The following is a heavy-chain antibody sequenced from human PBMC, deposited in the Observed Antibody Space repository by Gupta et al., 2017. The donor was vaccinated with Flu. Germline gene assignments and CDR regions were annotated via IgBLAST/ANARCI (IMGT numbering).Heavy chain of an antibody. V-gene: IGHV4-34*01. CDR2: VSHNGST. CDR1: GVSFSGSC. CDR3: ARESYANGWYRGVRSL. D-gene: IGHD6-19*01. J-gene: IGHJ4*02. Sequence: GVSFSGSCWSWIRQPPGKGLEWIGGVSHNGSTTSNPSLENRVCISLDTSKNHFSLRLTSVTAADTAVYYCARESYANGWYRGVRSLWGPGTL.